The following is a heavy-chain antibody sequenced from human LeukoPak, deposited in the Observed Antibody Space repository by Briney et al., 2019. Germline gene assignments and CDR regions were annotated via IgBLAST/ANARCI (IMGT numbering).Heavy chain of an antibody. CDR1: GGTFSTYA. Sequence: ASVKVSCKASGGTFSTYAISWVRQAPGQGLEWMGGIIPIFGTAKYAQKFQGRVTITADESTSTTYMELSSLRSEDTAVYYCARVMGYDNSGYYPGYWGQGTLVTVSS. CDR2: IIPIFGTA. J-gene: IGHJ4*02. D-gene: IGHD3-22*01. V-gene: IGHV1-69*13. CDR3: ARVMGYDNSGYYPGY.